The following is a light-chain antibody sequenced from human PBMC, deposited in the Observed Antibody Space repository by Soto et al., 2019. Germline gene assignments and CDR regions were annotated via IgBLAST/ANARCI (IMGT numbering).Light chain of an antibody. J-gene: IGKJ4*01. CDR2: DAS. Sequence: EIVLTQSPATLSLSPGEGATLSCRASQSVSSYLAWYQQKPGQAPRLLIYDASNRATGIPARFSGSGSGTDFTLTNSSLEPEDFAVYYCQQRSNWPLTFGGGTKVDIK. CDR3: QQRSNWPLT. V-gene: IGKV3-11*01. CDR1: QSVSSY.